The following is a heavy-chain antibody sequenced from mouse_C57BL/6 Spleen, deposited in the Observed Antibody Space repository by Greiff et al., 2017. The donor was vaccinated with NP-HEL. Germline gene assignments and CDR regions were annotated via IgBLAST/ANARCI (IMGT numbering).Heavy chain of an antibody. CDR1: GFTFSSYA. CDR3: ARDRGYGTKGFAY. CDR2: ISDGGSYT. J-gene: IGHJ3*01. V-gene: IGHV5-4*01. D-gene: IGHD2-14*01. Sequence: EVMLVESGGGLVKPGGSLKLSCAASGFTFSSYAMSWVRQTPEKRLEWVATISDGGSYTYYPDNVKGRFTISRDNAKNNLYLQMSHLKSEDTAMYYCARDRGYGTKGFAYWGQGTLVTVSA.